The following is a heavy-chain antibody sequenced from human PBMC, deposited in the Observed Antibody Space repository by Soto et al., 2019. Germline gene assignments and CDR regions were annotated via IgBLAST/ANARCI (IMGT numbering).Heavy chain of an antibody. Sequence: ASETLSLTCTVSGGSISSYYWSWIRQPPGKGLEWIGYIYYSGSTNYNPSLKSRVTISVDTSKNQFSLKLSSVTAADTAVYYCARDGVATRPYYYYGMDVWGQGTTVTVSS. V-gene: IGHV4-59*01. CDR2: IYYSGST. D-gene: IGHD6-6*01. CDR1: GGSISSYY. CDR3: ARDGVATRPYYYYGMDV. J-gene: IGHJ6*02.